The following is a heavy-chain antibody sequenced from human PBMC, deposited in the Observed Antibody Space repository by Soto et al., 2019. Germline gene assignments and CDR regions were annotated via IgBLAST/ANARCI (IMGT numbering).Heavy chain of an antibody. D-gene: IGHD2-21*02. J-gene: IGHJ4*02. CDR1: GFTFSSYA. V-gene: IGHV3-23*01. Sequence: EVQLLESGGGLVQPGGSLRLSCAASGFTFSSYAMSWVRQAPGKGLEWVSAISGSGGSTYYADSVKGRFTISRDNSKNALYLQMNSLRAEDTAVYYCAKDTIVVVTMYCFDYWGQGTLVTVSS. CDR3: AKDTIVVVTMYCFDY. CDR2: ISGSGGST.